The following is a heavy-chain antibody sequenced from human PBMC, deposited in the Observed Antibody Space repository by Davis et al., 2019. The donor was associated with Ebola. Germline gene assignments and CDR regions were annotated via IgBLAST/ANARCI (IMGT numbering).Heavy chain of an antibody. CDR3: ARHELGLRRKYYYYGMDV. CDR2: INPSGGST. D-gene: IGHD5-12*01. J-gene: IGHJ6*02. V-gene: IGHV1-46*01. Sequence: ASVQVSCKASGYTFTSYYMHWVRQAPGQGLEWMGIINPSGGSTSYAQKFQGRVIMTRDTSTSTVYMELSSLRSEDTAVYYCARHELGLRRKYYYYGMDVWGQGTTVTVSS. CDR1: GYTFTSYY.